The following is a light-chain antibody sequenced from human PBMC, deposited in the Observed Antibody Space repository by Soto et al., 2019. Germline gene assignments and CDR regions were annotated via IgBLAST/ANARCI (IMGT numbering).Light chain of an antibody. CDR3: QQYNNWHRT. CDR1: QSVRNN. Sequence: EIVMTQSPATLSVSPGERATLSCRASQSVRNNLAWYQQKPGQAPRLLIYGASTRATGIPATFSGSGSGTEFTLTISSLQSEDFALYYCQQYNNWHRTFGQGTKVEIK. V-gene: IGKV3-15*01. CDR2: GAS. J-gene: IGKJ1*01.